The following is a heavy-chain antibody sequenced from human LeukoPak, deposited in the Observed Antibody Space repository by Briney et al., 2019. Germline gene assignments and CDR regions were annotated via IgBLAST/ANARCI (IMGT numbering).Heavy chain of an antibody. J-gene: IGHJ3*02. D-gene: IGHD3-10*01. Sequence: PGGSLRLSCAASGFSLSSHVMHWVRQAPGKGLVWVSRIIREGTGTDYADSVKGRFTISRDIATNTLYLEMNSLRAEDTAMYYCARAAGYDAGSYGFNIWGQGTTVTVSS. V-gene: IGHV3-74*01. CDR2: IIREGTGT. CDR1: GFSLSSHV. CDR3: ARAAGYDAGSYGFNI.